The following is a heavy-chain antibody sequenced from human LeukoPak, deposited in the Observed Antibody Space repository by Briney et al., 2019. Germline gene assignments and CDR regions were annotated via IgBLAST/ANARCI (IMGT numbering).Heavy chain of an antibody. J-gene: IGHJ4*02. CDR2: TNGDGSRT. V-gene: IGHV3-74*01. D-gene: IGHD3-10*01. Sequence: GGSLRLSCAASGFTFSDYWMHWVRQAPGKGLMWVSRTNGDGSRTNYADSVKGRFTISRDNAKNSLYLQMNRLRAEDTAVYYCARGHAGSGDHFDYWGKGTLVTVSS. CDR1: GFTFSDYW. CDR3: ARGHAGSGDHFDY.